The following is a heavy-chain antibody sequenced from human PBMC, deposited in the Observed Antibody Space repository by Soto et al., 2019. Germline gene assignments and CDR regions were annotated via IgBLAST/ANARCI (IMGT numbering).Heavy chain of an antibody. CDR2: INSDGSST. CDR3: ARGRDYYDSSGLYGMHV. D-gene: IGHD3-22*01. CDR1: GFTFSSYW. V-gene: IGHV3-74*01. Sequence: GGSLRLSCAASGFTFSSYWMHWVRQAPGKGLVWVSRINSDGSSTSYADSVKGRFTISRDNAKNTLYLQMNSLRAEDTAVYYCARGRDYYDSSGLYGMHVWGQGTTVNAP. J-gene: IGHJ6*02.